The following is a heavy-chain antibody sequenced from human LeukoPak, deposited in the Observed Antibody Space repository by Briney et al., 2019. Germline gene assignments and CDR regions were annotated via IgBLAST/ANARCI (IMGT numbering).Heavy chain of an antibody. CDR3: GGSLRFLEWLSPHNY. V-gene: IGHV3-23*01. Sequence: GGSLRLSCAASGFTFSSYAMSWVRQAPGKGLEWVSAISGSGGSTYYADSVKGRFTISRDNSKNTLYLQMGSLRAEDTAVYYCGGSLRFLEWLSPHNYWGQGTLVTVSS. D-gene: IGHD3-3*01. CDR1: GFTFSSYA. J-gene: IGHJ4*02. CDR2: ISGSGGST.